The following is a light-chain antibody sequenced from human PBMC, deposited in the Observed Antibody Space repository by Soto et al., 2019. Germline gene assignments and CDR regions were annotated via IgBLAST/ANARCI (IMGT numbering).Light chain of an antibody. CDR2: EVN. Sequence: QSVLTQPPSASGSPGQSVTISCTGTSSDVGGYDYVSWYQQRPGKAPKLIIYEVNKRPSGVPDRFSGSKSGNTASLTVSGLQAEDEADYYCSSYAGSNNVIFGGGTKLTVL. J-gene: IGLJ2*01. V-gene: IGLV2-8*01. CDR1: SSDVGGYDY. CDR3: SSYAGSNNVI.